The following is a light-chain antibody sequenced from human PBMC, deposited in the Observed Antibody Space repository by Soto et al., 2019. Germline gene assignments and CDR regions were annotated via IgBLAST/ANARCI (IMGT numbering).Light chain of an antibody. J-gene: IGKJ4*01. V-gene: IGKV3-20*01. CDR2: GAS. CDR3: QQYGSSPPLT. Sequence: ELVMTQSPATLSVSPGERATLSCRASQSVSSSYLAWYQQKPGQAPRPLIYGASSRATGIPDRFSGSGSGTDFTLTISRLEPEDFAVYYCQQYGSSPPLTFGGGTKVDIK. CDR1: QSVSSSY.